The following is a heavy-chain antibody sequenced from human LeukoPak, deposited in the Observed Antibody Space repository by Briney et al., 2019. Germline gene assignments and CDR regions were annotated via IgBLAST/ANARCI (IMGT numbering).Heavy chain of an antibody. V-gene: IGHV3-48*01. CDR3: ARDRGFWFDP. J-gene: IGHJ5*02. CDR2: ISSSSSTI. Sequence: GGPLRLSCAASGFTFSSYSMNWVRQAPGKGLEWVSYISSSSSTIYYADSVKGRFTISRDNAKNSLYLQMNSLGAEDTAVYYCARDRGFWFDPWGQGTLVTVSS. CDR1: GFTFSSYS.